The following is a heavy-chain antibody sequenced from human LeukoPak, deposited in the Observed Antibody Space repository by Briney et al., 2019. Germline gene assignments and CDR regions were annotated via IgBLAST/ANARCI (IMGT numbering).Heavy chain of an antibody. D-gene: IGHD3-22*01. CDR1: GGTFSSYA. CDR2: IIPIFGTA. CDR3: ARVPASDDSNGYYYGDWSY. V-gene: IGHV1-69*13. Sequence: GASVKVSCKASGGTFSSYAISWVRQAPGQGLEWMGGIIPIFGTANYAQKFQGRVTITADESTSTAYMELSSLRSEDTAVYYCARVPASDDSNGYYYGDWSYWGQGTLVTVSS. J-gene: IGHJ4*02.